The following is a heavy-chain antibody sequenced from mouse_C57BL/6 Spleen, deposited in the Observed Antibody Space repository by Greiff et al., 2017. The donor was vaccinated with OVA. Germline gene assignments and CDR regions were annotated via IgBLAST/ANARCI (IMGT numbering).Heavy chain of an antibody. CDR2: ISYDGSN. CDR3: AREDIYYDYDKGDWFAY. J-gene: IGHJ3*01. D-gene: IGHD2-4*01. V-gene: IGHV3-6*01. Sequence: EVQLQESGPGLVKPSQSLSLTCSVTGYSITSGYYWNWIRQFPGNKLEWMGYISYDGSNNYNPSLKNRISITRDTSKNQFFLQLTSVTTEDTATYYCAREDIYYDYDKGDWFAYWGQGTLVTVSA. CDR1: GYSITSGYY.